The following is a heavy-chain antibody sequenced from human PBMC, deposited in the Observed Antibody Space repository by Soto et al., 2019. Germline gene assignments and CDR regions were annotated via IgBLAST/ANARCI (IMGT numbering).Heavy chain of an antibody. V-gene: IGHV4-59*08. CDR2: IYYSGSA. CDR1: GGSISSYY. D-gene: IGHD4-17*01. J-gene: IGHJ4*02. Sequence: QVQLQESGPGLVRPSETLSLTCTVSGGSISSYYWSWIRQPPGKGLEWIGYIYYSGSAIYNPSLKSRVTISVDTSKNQFSLKLSSATAADTAVYYCARNYGGNVDYWGQGTLVTVSS. CDR3: ARNYGGNVDY.